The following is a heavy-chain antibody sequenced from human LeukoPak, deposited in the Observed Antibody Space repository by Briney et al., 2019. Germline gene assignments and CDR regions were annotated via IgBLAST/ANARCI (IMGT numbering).Heavy chain of an antibody. D-gene: IGHD2-2*01. V-gene: IGHV3-30*04. CDR1: GFTFSSYA. CDR3: ARDKTAGVPAAMNYYYYGMDV. CDR2: ISYDGSNK. J-gene: IGHJ6*04. Sequence: GGSLRLSCAASGFTFSSYAMHWVRQAPGKRLEWVAVISYDGSNKYYADSVKGRFTISRDNSKNTLYLQMNSLRAEDTAVYYCARDKTAGVPAAMNYYYYGMDVWGKGTTVTVSS.